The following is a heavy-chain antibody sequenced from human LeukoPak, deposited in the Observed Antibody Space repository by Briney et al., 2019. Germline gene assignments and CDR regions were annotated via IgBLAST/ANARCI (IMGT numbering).Heavy chain of an antibody. CDR1: GFSFSNAW. CDR3: AELGITMIGGV. Sequence: GGSLRLSCVVSGFSFSNAWMSWVRQAPGQGLEWVSYISSSGSTIYYADSVKGRFTISRDNAKNSLYLQMNSLRAEDTAVYYCAELGITMIGGVWGKGTTVTISS. V-gene: IGHV3-11*04. D-gene: IGHD3-10*02. J-gene: IGHJ6*04. CDR2: ISSSGSTI.